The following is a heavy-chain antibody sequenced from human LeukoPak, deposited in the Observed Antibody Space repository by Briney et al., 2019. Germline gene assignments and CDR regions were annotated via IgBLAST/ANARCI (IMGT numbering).Heavy chain of an antibody. D-gene: IGHD4-17*01. CDR2: IRSKAFGGTP. CDR1: GFTFDDYA. Sequence: GGSLRLSCSASGFTFDDYAVSWFRQAPGKGLEWVGSIRSKAFGGTPEYAASVRGRFTISRDDSKSIAYLQMNILKTEDTAVYYCTRNTVTVHFDYWSQGTLVTVSS. J-gene: IGHJ4*02. CDR3: TRNTVTVHFDY. V-gene: IGHV3-49*03.